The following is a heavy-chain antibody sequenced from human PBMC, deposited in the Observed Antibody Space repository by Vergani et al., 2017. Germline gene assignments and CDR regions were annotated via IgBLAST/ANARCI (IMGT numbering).Heavy chain of an antibody. J-gene: IGHJ6*02. CDR1: GFTFSSYG. V-gene: IGHV3-30*02. CDR3: ARGSKYYYDGMDV. CDR2: IRYDGSNK. Sequence: QVQLVESGGGVVQPGGSLRLSCAASGFTFSSYGMHWVRQAPGRGLEGVAFIRYDGSNKYYADSVKGRFTISRDNSKNTLYLQMNSLRAEVTAVYYCARGSKYYYDGMDVWGQGTTVTVSS. D-gene: IGHD2-2*01.